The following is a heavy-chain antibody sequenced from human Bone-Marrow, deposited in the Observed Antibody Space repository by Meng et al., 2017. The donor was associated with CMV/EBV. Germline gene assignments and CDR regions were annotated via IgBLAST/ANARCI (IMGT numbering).Heavy chain of an antibody. D-gene: IGHD6-13*01. CDR1: GGSVSSGSYY. CDR3: ARVAAYSSSWYDY. CDR2: IYYSGST. V-gene: IGHV4-61*01. Sequence: SQTLSLTCTVSGGSVSSGSYYWSWIRQPPGKGLEWIGYIYYSGSTNYNPSLKSRVTISVDTSKNQFSLKLSSVTAADTAVYYCARVAAYSSSWYDYWGQGTLVTVSS. J-gene: IGHJ4*02.